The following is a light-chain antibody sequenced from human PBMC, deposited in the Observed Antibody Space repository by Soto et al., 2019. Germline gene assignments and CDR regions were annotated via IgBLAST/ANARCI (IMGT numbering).Light chain of an antibody. CDR1: SSNIGSYT. CDR2: SNN. CDR3: AEWDDSLNGVL. Sequence: QSALAQPPSASGTPGQRVTISCSGSSSNIGSYTVSWYQQLPGAAPKLLIYSNNQRPSGVPDRFSGSKSGTSASLGISGLQSEDEADYYCAEWDDSLNGVLFGGGTKVTVL. J-gene: IGLJ2*01. V-gene: IGLV1-44*01.